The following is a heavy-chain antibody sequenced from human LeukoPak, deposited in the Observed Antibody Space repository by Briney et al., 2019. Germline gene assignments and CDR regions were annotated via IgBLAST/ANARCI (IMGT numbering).Heavy chain of an antibody. D-gene: IGHD3-22*01. Sequence: SETLSLTCSVSGXSISNYYWSWIRQPPGKGLEWIGYIFSRGSPNYSPSLKSRVTISVDTSKNQFSLKLSSVTAADTAVYYCARASDSSGYYDLDYWGQGTLVTVSS. CDR1: GXSISNYY. V-gene: IGHV4-59*01. J-gene: IGHJ4*02. CDR3: ARASDSSGYYDLDY. CDR2: IFSRGSP.